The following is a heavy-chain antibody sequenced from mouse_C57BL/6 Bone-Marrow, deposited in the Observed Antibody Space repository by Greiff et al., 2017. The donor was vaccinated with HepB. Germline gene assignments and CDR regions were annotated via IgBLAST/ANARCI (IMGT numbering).Heavy chain of an antibody. CDR1: GFTFSDYG. D-gene: IGHD2-4*01. V-gene: IGHV5-15*01. CDR3: ARQDYDEKFAY. CDR2: ISNLAYSI. J-gene: IGHJ3*01. Sequence: EVQLQQSGGGLVQPGGSLKLSCAASGFTFSDYGMAWVRQAPRKGPEWVAFISNLAYSIYYADTVTGRFTISRENAKNTLYLEMSSLRSEDTAMYYCARQDYDEKFAYWGQGTLVTVSA.